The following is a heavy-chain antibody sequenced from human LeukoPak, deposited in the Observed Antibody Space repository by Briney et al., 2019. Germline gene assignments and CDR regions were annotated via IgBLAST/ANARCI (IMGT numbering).Heavy chain of an antibody. V-gene: IGHV3-30*18. Sequence: GGSLRLSCAASGFTFSSYGMHWVRQAPGKGLEWVAVISHDGSNKYYADSVKGRFTISRDNSKNTLYLQMNSLRAEDTAVYYCAKAAVGRDAFDIWGQGTMVTVSS. CDR1: GFTFSSYG. J-gene: IGHJ3*02. CDR2: ISHDGSNK. D-gene: IGHD1-26*01. CDR3: AKAAVGRDAFDI.